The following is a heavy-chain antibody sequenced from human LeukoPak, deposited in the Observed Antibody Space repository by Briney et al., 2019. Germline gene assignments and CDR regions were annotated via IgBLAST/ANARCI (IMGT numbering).Heavy chain of an antibody. CDR1: AGSSGSYH. J-gene: IGHJ5*02. V-gene: IGHV4-4*07. CDR2: ISTSGTT. D-gene: IGHD2-2*01. Sequence: SETLSLTCSVSAGSSGSYHWSWIRQPAGKGLEWIGRISTSGTTNYNPSLKSRVTMSVDTSKNQFSLKLTSVTAADTAVYYCARGARYCSSTSCFNLFDPWGQGTLVTVSS. CDR3: ARGARYCSSTSCFNLFDP.